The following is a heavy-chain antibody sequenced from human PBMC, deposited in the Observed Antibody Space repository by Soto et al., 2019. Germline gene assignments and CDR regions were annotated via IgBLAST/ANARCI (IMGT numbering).Heavy chain of an antibody. Sequence: LCGGSISSGGYYWSWIRQHPGKGLEWIGYIYYSGSTYYNPSLKSRVTISVDTSKNQFSLKLSSVTAADTAVYYCARDRAARRDDYGGNSGPGAFDIWGQGTMVTVSS. D-gene: IGHD4-17*01. CDR2: IYYSGST. J-gene: IGHJ3*02. CDR3: ARDRAARRDDYGGNSGPGAFDI. CDR1: GGSISSGGYY. V-gene: IGHV4-31*02.